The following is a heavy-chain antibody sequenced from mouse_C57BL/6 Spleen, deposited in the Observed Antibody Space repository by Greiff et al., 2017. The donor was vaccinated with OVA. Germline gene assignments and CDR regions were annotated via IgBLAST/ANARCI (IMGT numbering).Heavy chain of an antibody. D-gene: IGHD1-1*01. V-gene: IGHV5S21*01. Sequence: EVKLMESGEGLVKPGGSLKLSCAASGFTFSSYAMSWVRQTPEKRLEWVAYISSGGDYIYYADTVKGRFTISRDNARNTLYLHMSMQKSEDTAMYYCAREYVLLLGWYFDVWGTGTTVTVSS. J-gene: IGHJ1*03. CDR3: AREYVLLLGWYFDV. CDR1: GFTFSSYA. CDR2: ISSGGDYI.